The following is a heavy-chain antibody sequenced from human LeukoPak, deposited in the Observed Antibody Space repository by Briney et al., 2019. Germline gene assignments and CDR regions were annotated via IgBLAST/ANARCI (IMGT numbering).Heavy chain of an antibody. Sequence: GGSLRLSCAASGFTFTSYWMHWVRQAPGKGLVWLSRINSDGTITSYADSLEGRFTISRDNAKNTVYLQMNSLRAEDTAVYYCASPGVGFDYWGQGALVTVSS. J-gene: IGHJ4*02. CDR3: ASPGVGFDY. V-gene: IGHV3-74*01. CDR1: GFTFTSYW. CDR2: INSDGTIT.